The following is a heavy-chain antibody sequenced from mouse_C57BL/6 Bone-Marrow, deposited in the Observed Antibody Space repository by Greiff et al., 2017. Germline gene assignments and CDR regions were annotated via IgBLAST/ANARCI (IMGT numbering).Heavy chain of an antibody. V-gene: IGHV1-81*01. Sequence: QVHVKQSGAELARPGASVKLSCKASGYTFTSYGISWVKQRTGQGLEWIGEIYPRSGNTYYNEKFKGKATLTADKSSSTAYMELRSLTSEDSAVYFCATDGYDAFDYWGQGTTLTVSS. J-gene: IGHJ2*01. CDR1: GYTFTSYG. CDR2: IYPRSGNT. D-gene: IGHD2-2*01. CDR3: ATDGYDAFDY.